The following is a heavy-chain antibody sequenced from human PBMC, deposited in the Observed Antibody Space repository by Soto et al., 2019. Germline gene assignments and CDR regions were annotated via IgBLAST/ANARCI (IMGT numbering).Heavy chain of an antibody. V-gene: IGHV4-39*01. CDR1: CSSIPSSTYY. Sequence: SETLSLTRTFTCSSIPSSTYYCGCIRQSPGKGLEWIGSIYYSGSTYYNPSLKSRVTLSVDTSKNQFSLKLSSVTAADTAVYYCARRGSGSYSDYWGQVTLVTVS. D-gene: IGHD3-10*01. CDR3: ARRGSGSYSDY. J-gene: IGHJ4*02. CDR2: IYYSGST.